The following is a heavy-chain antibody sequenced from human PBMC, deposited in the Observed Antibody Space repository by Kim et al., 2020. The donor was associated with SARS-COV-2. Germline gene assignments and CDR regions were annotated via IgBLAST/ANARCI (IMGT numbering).Heavy chain of an antibody. V-gene: IGHV1-2*06. CDR3: ARVSSSGWYYFDY. J-gene: IGHJ4*02. CDR2: INPNSGGT. Sequence: ASVKVSCKASGYTFTGYYMHWVRQAPGQGLEWMGRINPNSGGTNYAQKFQGRVTMTRDTSISTAYMELSRLRSDDTAVYYCARVSSSGWYYFDYWGQGTLVTVSS. D-gene: IGHD6-19*01. CDR1: GYTFTGYY.